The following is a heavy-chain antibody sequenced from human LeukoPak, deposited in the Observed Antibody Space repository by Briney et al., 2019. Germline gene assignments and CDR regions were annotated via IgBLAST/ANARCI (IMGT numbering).Heavy chain of an antibody. CDR2: ISGSGGST. CDR1: GFTFSSYA. V-gene: IGHV3-23*01. CDR3: AKEGAAPLSGRHAIDI. Sequence: GGSLRLSCAASGFTFSSYAMSWVRQAPGKGLEWVSAISGSGGSTYYADSVKGRFTISRDNSKNTLYLQMNSLRAEDTAVYYWAKEGAAPLSGRHAIDIGGQGTMVTFFS. J-gene: IGHJ3*02. D-gene: IGHD2-15*01.